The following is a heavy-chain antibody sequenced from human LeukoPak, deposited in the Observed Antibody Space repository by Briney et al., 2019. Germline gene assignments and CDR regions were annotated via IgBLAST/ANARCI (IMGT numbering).Heavy chain of an antibody. V-gene: IGHV1-24*01. D-gene: IGHD6-6*01. CDR3: ATSRSYSSSSGALGY. CDR1: GYTLTELS. J-gene: IGHJ4*02. Sequence: ASVKVSCKVSGYTLTELSMHWVRQAPGKGLEWMGGFDPEDGETIYAQKFQGRVTMTEDTSTDTAYMELSSLRSEDTAVYYCATSRSYSSSSGALGYWGQGTLVTVSS. CDR2: FDPEDGET.